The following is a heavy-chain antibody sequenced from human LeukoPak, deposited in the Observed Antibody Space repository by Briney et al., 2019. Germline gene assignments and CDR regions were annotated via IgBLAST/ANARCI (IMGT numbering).Heavy chain of an antibody. CDR3: VKARGIQLWLPGDY. CDR1: GFTFSRYA. V-gene: IGHV3-64D*09. Sequence: GGSLRLSCSASGFTFSRYAMHWVRQAPGKGLEYVADISSNGGRTYYGDSVKGRYTISRDNSKNTLYLQMSRLRAEDTAVYYCVKARGIQLWLPGDYWGQGTLVTVSS. CDR2: ISSNGGRT. D-gene: IGHD5-18*01. J-gene: IGHJ4*02.